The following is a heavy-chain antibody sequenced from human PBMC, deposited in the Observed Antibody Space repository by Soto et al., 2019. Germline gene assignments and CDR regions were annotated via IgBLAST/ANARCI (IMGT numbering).Heavy chain of an antibody. CDR1: GDSFTSYL. V-gene: IGHV5-10-1*01. J-gene: IGHJ6*02. CDR2: IDPSDSYT. CDR3: ARQPYALETYSSSWYYYYGLDV. Sequence: GESLKISCKGSGDSFTSYLISWVRQMPEKGLERLARIDPSDSYTIYSPSFQGHVTISADKSISTAYLQWSSLKASDTAMYYCARQPYALETYSSSWYYYYGLDVWGQGTTVTVSS. D-gene: IGHD6-13*01.